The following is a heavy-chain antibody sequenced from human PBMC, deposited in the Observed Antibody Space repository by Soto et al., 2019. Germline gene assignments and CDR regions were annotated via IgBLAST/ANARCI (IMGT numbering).Heavy chain of an antibody. Sequence: SVKVSCKASGGTFSSYAVSWVRQAPGQGLEWMGGIIPIFGTANYAQKFQGRVTITADESTSTAYMELSSLRSEDTAVYYCARDPDYGDYVFDPWGQGALVTVSS. V-gene: IGHV1-69*13. D-gene: IGHD4-17*01. CDR2: IIPIFGTA. CDR1: GGTFSSYA. CDR3: ARDPDYGDYVFDP. J-gene: IGHJ5*02.